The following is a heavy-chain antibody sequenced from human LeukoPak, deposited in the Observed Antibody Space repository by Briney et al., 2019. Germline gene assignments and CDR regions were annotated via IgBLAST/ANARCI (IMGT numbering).Heavy chain of an antibody. J-gene: IGHJ4*02. D-gene: IGHD1-7*01. Sequence: GGSLRLSCAASGFTFSSYAMSWVRQAPGEGLEWVSTISPSGGSTFYADSVKGRFTISRDNSKNTVWLQMNSLRVEDTAVYYCARDFRTTIAQVCDYWGQGTLVTVSS. CDR1: GFTFSSYA. CDR2: ISPSGGST. V-gene: IGHV3-23*01. CDR3: ARDFRTTIAQVCDY.